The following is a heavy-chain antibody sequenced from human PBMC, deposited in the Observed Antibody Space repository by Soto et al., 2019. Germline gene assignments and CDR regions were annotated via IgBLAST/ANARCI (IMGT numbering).Heavy chain of an antibody. V-gene: IGHV1-69*01. CDR2: IIPIFRSR. D-gene: IGHD3-3*01. J-gene: IGHJ6*02. CDR3: ARGEKYLGV. CDR1: RDTFNKYA. Sequence: QVQLVQSGAEVKKPGSSVKVSCKTSRDTFNKYAFTWVRQAPGQGLEWMGWIIPIFRSRNYAKKFQGRVTITVDECMGTAYLWLRSLSIEDMGVNYCARGEKYLGVWGEGNTVTGSS.